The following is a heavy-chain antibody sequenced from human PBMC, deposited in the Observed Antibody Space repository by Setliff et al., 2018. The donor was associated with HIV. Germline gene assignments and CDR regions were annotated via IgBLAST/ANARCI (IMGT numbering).Heavy chain of an antibody. CDR2: IYYTGSA. CDR1: GASISNHY. D-gene: IGHD3-3*01. V-gene: IGHV4-59*11. Sequence: PSETLSLTCGVSGASISNHYWSWVRQSPGKGLEWIGYIYYTGSANYNPSLKSRIAILLDTSKNQFSLKLNSVTAADTAVYYCATLPQGYDYFDYWGHGTLVTV. J-gene: IGHJ4*01. CDR3: ATLPQGYDYFDY.